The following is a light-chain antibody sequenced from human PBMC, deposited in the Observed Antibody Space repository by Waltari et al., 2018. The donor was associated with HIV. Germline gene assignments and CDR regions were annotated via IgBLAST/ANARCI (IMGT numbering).Light chain of an antibody. CDR2: SNN. J-gene: IGLJ2*01. CDR3: ATWDDTPTGHVL. CDR1: TSNIGTNV. V-gene: IGLV1-44*01. Sequence: QSVLAQPPSVSGTPGQRVTISCSGTTSNIGTNVVNWYQQVPGTAPKLLISSNNQRPSEVPDRFSGFKSGTSASLAINGLQSEDEADYYCATWDDTPTGHVLFGGGTKVTVL.